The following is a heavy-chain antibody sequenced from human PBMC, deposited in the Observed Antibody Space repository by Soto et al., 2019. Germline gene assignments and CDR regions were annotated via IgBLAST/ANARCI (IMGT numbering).Heavy chain of an antibody. V-gene: IGHV1-18*01. CDR1: GYTFTNYG. D-gene: IGHD3-22*01. J-gene: IGHJ4*02. CDR3: TRDHRSSGYYGSDFDY. CDR2: ISAYNGNT. Sequence: ASVKVSCKASGYTFTNYGISWVRQAPGQGLDWMGWISAYNGNTNYAHKLQDRVTMTTDTSTGTAYMELRSLRSDDTAVYYCTRDHRSSGYYGSDFDYWGQGTLVTVSS.